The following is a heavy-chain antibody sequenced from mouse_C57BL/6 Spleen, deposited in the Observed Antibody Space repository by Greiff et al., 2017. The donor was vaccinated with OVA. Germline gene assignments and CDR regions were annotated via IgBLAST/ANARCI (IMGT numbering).Heavy chain of an antibody. J-gene: IGHJ4*01. Sequence: DVQLVESEGGLVQPGSSMKLSCTASGFTFSDYYMAWVRQVPEKGLEWVANINYDGSSTYYLDSLKSRFIISRDNAKNILYLQMSSLKSEDTATYYCAGGGLYYAMDYWGQGTSVTVSS. CDR3: AGGGLYYAMDY. CDR2: INYDGSST. CDR1: GFTFSDYY. V-gene: IGHV5-16*01.